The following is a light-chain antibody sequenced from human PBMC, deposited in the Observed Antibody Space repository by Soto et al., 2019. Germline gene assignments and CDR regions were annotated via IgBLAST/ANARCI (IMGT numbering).Light chain of an antibody. CDR3: CSFAGSSTYV. J-gene: IGLJ1*01. CDR1: SSDVGSSNL. Sequence: QSALTQPASVSGSPGQSITISCTGTSSDVGSSNLVSWYQQHPGKAPKVMIYEGTQRPSGVSNRFPGSKSGNTASLPISGLQAEDEADYYCCSFAGSSTYVFGTGTKVTVL. CDR2: EGT. V-gene: IGLV2-23*01.